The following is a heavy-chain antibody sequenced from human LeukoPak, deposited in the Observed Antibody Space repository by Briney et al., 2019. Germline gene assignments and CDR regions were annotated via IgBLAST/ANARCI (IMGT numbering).Heavy chain of an antibody. CDR2: LTGSAITT. D-gene: IGHD6-19*01. CDR3: AKGIYSSAWSYFYY. Sequence: GGSLRLSCAASGFTFSNFAMSWVRQAPGKGPEWVSTLTGSAITTYYPDSVQGRFTISRDNSKNTLYLQMSSLRAEDTALYYCAKGIYSSAWSYFYYWGHGALVTVSS. J-gene: IGHJ4*01. CDR1: GFTFSNFA. V-gene: IGHV3-23*01.